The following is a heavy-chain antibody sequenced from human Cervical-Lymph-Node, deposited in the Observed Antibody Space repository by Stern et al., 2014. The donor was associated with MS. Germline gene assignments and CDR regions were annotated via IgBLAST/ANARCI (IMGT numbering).Heavy chain of an antibody. CDR3: ARDQGGIADS. J-gene: IGHJ4*02. V-gene: IGHV1-69*01. CDR2: VTPMFGTS. CDR1: GGSFSMDS. Sequence: VQLVESGAEVKKPGSSVKVSCKASGGSFSMDSISWVRQAPGQGLEWMGGVTPMFGTSNYAQKFQCRVTTSADVSTSTAYMELTSLRSEDTAVYFCARDQGGIADSWGPGTLVIVSS. D-gene: IGHD6-13*01.